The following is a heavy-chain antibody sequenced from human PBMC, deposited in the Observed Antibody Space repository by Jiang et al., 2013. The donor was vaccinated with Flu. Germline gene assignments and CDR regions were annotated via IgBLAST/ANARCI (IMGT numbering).Heavy chain of an antibody. J-gene: IGHJ3*02. Sequence: SLTCTVSDGSISSYYWSWIRQSPGKGLEWIGYIYYSGITASNPSLRSRVTISIDTSKNQFALRLSSVTAADTAVYYCASELRIAGGTSALDIWGQGTKVTVSS. CDR3: ASELRIAGGTSALDI. D-gene: IGHD6-13*01. V-gene: IGHV4-59*13. CDR1: DGSISSYY. CDR2: IYYSGIT.